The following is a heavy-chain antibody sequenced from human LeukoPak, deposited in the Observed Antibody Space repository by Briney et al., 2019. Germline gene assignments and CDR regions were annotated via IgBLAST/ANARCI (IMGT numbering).Heavy chain of an antibody. D-gene: IGHD3-22*01. CDR3: AAEDSSGYYEPVDH. CDR1: GFTISDYY. CDR2: ISSSGSTI. Sequence: GGSLRLSCAASGFTISDYYMNWIRQAPGKGLEWVSYISSSGSTIYYADSVKGRFTISRDNAKNSLYLQMNSLRAEDTAVYYCAAEDSSGYYEPVDHCGQGTLVTVSS. V-gene: IGHV3-11*01. J-gene: IGHJ4*02.